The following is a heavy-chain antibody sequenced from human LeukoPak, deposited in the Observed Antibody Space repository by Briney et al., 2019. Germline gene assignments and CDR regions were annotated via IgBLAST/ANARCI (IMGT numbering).Heavy chain of an antibody. J-gene: IGHJ4*02. V-gene: IGHV3-7*03. Sequence: GGSLRLSCAASGFTFSSYWMSWVRQAPGKGLEWVANIKQDGSEKYYVDSVKGRFTISRDNTKNSLCLQMNSLRAEDTAVYYCARFVYDYGDYFLDYWGQGTLVTVAS. CDR1: GFTFSSYW. CDR3: ARFVYDYGDYFLDY. D-gene: IGHD4-17*01. CDR2: IKQDGSEK.